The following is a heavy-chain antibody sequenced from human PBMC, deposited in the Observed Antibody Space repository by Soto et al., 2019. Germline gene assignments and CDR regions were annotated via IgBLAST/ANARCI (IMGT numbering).Heavy chain of an antibody. V-gene: IGHV3-23*01. CDR2: ISDDGFIT. CDR1: GFTSSRYG. D-gene: IGHD6-13*01. CDR3: AKGGRTWYGFDY. J-gene: IGHJ4*02. Sequence: GVSLGLSGAGSGFTSSRYGMSWVRQAPGKGLEWVAGISDDGFITNYADSVKGRFTISKDNSRSTVYLQMNSLRAEDTAVYFCAKGGRTWYGFDYWGQGTLVTVSS.